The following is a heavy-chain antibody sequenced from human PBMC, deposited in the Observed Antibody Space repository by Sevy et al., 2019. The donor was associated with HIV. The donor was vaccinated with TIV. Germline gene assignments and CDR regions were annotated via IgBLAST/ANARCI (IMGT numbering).Heavy chain of an antibody. CDR2: ISSSSSYI. Sequence: GGSLRLSCAASGFTFSSYSMNWVRQAPGKGLEWFSSISSSSSYIYYADSVKGRFTISRDNAKNSLYLQMNSLRAEDTAVYYCARAYTSFSSGWYKDYYGMDVWGQGTTVTVSS. V-gene: IGHV3-21*01. CDR1: GFTFSSYS. J-gene: IGHJ6*02. CDR3: ARAYTSFSSGWYKDYYGMDV. D-gene: IGHD6-19*01.